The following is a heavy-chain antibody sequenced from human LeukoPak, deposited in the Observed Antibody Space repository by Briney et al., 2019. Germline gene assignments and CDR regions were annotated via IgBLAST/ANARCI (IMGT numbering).Heavy chain of an antibody. CDR2: ISTDAGEA. J-gene: IGHJ4*02. Sequence: GTLRLSCAASGFTFSNSGMSWVRQAPGKGLEWVSAISTDAGEAHYADSVKGRFTISRDNSKNTVSLQMSSLRAEDTALYYCAKGSGNGYGSGPFDYWGQGTLVTVSS. CDR3: AKGSGNGYGSGPFDY. V-gene: IGHV3-23*01. D-gene: IGHD3-10*01. CDR1: GFTFSNSG.